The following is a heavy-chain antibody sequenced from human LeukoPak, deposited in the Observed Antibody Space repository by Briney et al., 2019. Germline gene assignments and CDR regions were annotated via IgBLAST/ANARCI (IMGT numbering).Heavy chain of an antibody. Sequence: QAGGSLRLSCAASGFTFSSYAMSWVRQAPGKGLEWVSAISGSGGSTYYADSVKGRFTISRDNSKNTLYLQMSGLRAEDTAVYYCARDLDITEKTSEFDYWGQGTLVTVSS. CDR3: ARDLDITEKTSEFDY. D-gene: IGHD1/OR15-1a*01. V-gene: IGHV3-23*01. CDR1: GFTFSSYA. J-gene: IGHJ4*02. CDR2: ISGSGGST.